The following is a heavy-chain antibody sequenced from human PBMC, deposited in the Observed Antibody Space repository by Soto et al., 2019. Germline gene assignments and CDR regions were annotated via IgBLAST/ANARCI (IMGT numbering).Heavy chain of an antibody. Sequence: GGSLRLSCAASGFTFSSYGMHWVRQAPGKXLEWVAVIWYDGSNKYYADSVKGRFTISRDNSKNTLYLQMNSLRAEDTAVYYCARDQDLYCSGGSCYSVDYYYGMDVWGQGTTVTVSS. CDR2: IWYDGSNK. CDR1: GFTFSSYG. J-gene: IGHJ6*02. CDR3: ARDQDLYCSGGSCYSVDYYYGMDV. V-gene: IGHV3-33*01. D-gene: IGHD2-15*01.